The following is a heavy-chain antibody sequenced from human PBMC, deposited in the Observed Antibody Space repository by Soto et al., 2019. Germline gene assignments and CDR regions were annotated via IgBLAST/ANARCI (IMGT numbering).Heavy chain of an antibody. D-gene: IGHD6-19*01. Sequence: QVQLVESGGGVVQPGRSLRLSCAASGFTFSSYGMHWVRQAPGKGLEWVAVISYDGSNKYYADSVKGRFTISRDNSKNTRYLQMDSLRAEDTAVYYCAKDRRSSGWYSGAYYYGMDVWGQGTTVTVSS. CDR1: GFTFSSYG. J-gene: IGHJ6*02. CDR2: ISYDGSNK. V-gene: IGHV3-30*18. CDR3: AKDRRSSGWYSGAYYYGMDV.